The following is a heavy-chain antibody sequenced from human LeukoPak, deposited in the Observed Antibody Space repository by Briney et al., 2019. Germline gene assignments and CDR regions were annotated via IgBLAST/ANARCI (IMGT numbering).Heavy chain of an antibody. J-gene: IGHJ6*03. CDR1: GGSISSHY. Sequence: SETLSLTCTVSGGSISSHYWSWIRQPPGKGLEWIGYIYYSGSTNYNPSLKSRVTISVDTSKNQFSLKLSSVTAADTAVYYCASINRLRDFWSGKYYYYMDVWGKGTTVTVSS. V-gene: IGHV4-59*11. D-gene: IGHD3-3*01. CDR3: ASINRLRDFWSGKYYYYMDV. CDR2: IYYSGST.